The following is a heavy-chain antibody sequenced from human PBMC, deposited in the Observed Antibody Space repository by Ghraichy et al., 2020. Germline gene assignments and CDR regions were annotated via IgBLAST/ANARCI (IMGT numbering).Heavy chain of an antibody. Sequence: WGSLRLSCAASGFTFSSYWMSWVRQAPGKGLEWVANIKQDGSEKYYVDSVKGRFTISRDNAKNSLYLQMNSLRAEDTAVYYCARERPYYYDSSGYYYVPGGFDYWGQGTLVTVSS. D-gene: IGHD3-22*01. CDR3: ARERPYYYDSSGYYYVPGGFDY. CDR1: GFTFSSYW. V-gene: IGHV3-7*03. CDR2: IKQDGSEK. J-gene: IGHJ4*02.